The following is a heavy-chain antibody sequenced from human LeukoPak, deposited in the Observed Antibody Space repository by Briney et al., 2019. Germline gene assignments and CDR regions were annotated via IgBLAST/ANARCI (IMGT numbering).Heavy chain of an antibody. V-gene: IGHV3-30*18. CDR1: GFTFSSYG. D-gene: IGHD2-2*03. Sequence: GGSLRLSCAASGFTFSSYGMHWVRQAPGKGLEWVAVISYDGSNKYYADSVKGRFTISRDNSKNTLYLQMNNLRAEDTAVYYCAKLVDIVVVSDAFDIWGQGTMVTVSS. CDR3: AKLVDIVVVSDAFDI. J-gene: IGHJ3*02. CDR2: ISYDGSNK.